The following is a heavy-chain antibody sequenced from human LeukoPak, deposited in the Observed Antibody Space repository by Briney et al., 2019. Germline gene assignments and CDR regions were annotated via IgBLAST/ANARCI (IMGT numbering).Heavy chain of an antibody. CDR3: ARLYSSWSRGDY. CDR1: GVSISSYY. Sequence: SETLSLTCTVSGVSISSYYWSWIRQPPGKGLEWIGYIYYSGSTNYNPSLKSRVTISVDTSKNQFSLKLSSVTAADTAVYYCARLYSSWSRGDYWGQGTLVTVSS. CDR2: IYYSGST. V-gene: IGHV4-59*01. J-gene: IGHJ4*02. D-gene: IGHD6-13*01.